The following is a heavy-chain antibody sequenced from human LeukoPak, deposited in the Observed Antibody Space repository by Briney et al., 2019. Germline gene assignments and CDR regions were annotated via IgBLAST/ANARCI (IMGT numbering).Heavy chain of an antibody. J-gene: IGHJ3*01. D-gene: IGHD3-16*01. CDR3: AIGQGVITWGGADVYDV. Sequence: GASVKVSCQASANTLTNYGVNWVRQAPGQRPEWMGWFSPYNGDTKHAPKLKGRVTLTVDTLTSTAYMELRTLISDDTATYYCAIGQGVITWGGADVYDVWGQGTTVIVSS. V-gene: IGHV1-18*01. CDR1: ANTLTNYG. CDR2: FSPYNGDT.